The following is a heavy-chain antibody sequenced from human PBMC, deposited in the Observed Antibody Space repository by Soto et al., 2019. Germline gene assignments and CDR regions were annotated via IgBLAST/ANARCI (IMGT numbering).Heavy chain of an antibody. J-gene: IGHJ4*01. Sequence: PSETLSLTCTVSGGSISSGDYYWSWIRQPPGKGLEWIGYIYHSGSTYYNPSLKSRVTISIDTSKNQFSLKLSSVTAADTAVYYCARAGEYSRGYYLARPFDYWGHGTLVTVSS. CDR2: IYHSGST. CDR3: ARAGEYSRGYYLARPFDY. CDR1: GGSISSGDYY. V-gene: IGHV4-30-4*01. D-gene: IGHD1-26*01.